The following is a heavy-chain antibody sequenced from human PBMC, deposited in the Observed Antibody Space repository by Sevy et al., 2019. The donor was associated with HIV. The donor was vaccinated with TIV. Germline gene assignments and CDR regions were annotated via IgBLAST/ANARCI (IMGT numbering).Heavy chain of an antibody. J-gene: IGHJ3*02. Sequence: GGSLRLSCAASGFTFSSYAMSWVRQAPGKGLEWVSAISGSGGSTYYAHSVKGRFTISRDNSKNTLYLQMNSLRAEDTAVYYCAKYYYGSGSYYNEQPGQAGLFAFDIWGQGTMVTVSS. V-gene: IGHV3-23*01. CDR1: GFTFSSYA. CDR3: AKYYYGSGSYYNEQPGQAGLFAFDI. D-gene: IGHD3-10*01. CDR2: ISGSGGST.